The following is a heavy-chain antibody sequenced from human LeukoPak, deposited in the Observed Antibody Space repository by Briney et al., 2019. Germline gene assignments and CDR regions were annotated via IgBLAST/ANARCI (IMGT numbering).Heavy chain of an antibody. CDR1: GGSISSSSYY. CDR3: ARARGLCGGDCYPTTEVDP. V-gene: IGHV4-39*07. D-gene: IGHD2-21*02. CDR2: IYYSGST. J-gene: IGHJ5*02. Sequence: SETLSLTCTVSGGSISSSSYYWGRIRRPPGKGLERIGRIYYSGSTYSNPSVKSRVTISVHTSKTQSSLKLSSVTAADTAVYYCARARGLCGGDCYPTTEVDPWGQGTLVTVSS.